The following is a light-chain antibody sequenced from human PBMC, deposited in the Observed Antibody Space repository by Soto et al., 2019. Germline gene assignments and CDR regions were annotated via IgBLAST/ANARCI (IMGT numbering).Light chain of an antibody. J-gene: IGLJ1*01. CDR2: EVS. CDR1: SSDVGSYNL. Sequence: QSALTQPASVSGSPGQSITISCTGTSSDVGSYNLVSWYQHHPGKAPKLMIYEVSKRPSGVSNRFSGFKSGNTASLTISGLQAEDEADYYCCSYAGSSTFPYVFGTGTKLTVL. V-gene: IGLV2-23*02. CDR3: CSYAGSSTFPYV.